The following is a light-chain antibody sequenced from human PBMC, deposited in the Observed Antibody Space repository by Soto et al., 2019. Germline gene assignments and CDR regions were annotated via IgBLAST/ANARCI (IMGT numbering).Light chain of an antibody. CDR3: QKYNSVIT. CDR2: AAS. Sequence: DIPMTQSPSSLSASVGDRVTITCRASQSISNFLAWYQQKPGKVPKLLITAASTLESGVPSRFSGSGSGTDFTLTITSLQPEDVATYYCQKYNSVITFGQGTRLEIK. V-gene: IGKV1-27*01. CDR1: QSISNF. J-gene: IGKJ5*01.